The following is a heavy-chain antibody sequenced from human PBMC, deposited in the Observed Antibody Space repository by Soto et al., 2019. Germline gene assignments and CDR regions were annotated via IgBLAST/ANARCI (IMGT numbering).Heavy chain of an antibody. CDR3: AIPLFTTVRTYYYYGMDV. CDR2: IDPSDSYT. V-gene: IGHV5-10-1*03. CDR1: GYSFTSYW. Sequence: EVQLVQSGAEVKKPGESLRISCKGSGYSFTSYWISWVRQMPGKGLEWMGRIDPSDSYTNYSPSFQGHVTISADKSISTAYLQWSSLKASDTAMYYCAIPLFTTVRTYYYYGMDVWGQGTTVTVSS. J-gene: IGHJ6*02. D-gene: IGHD4-4*01.